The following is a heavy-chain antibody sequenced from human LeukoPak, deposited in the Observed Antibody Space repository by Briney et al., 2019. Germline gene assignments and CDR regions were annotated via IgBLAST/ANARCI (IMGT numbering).Heavy chain of an antibody. CDR3: AKGIYSSGWSYFDY. Sequence: PGGSLRLSCAASGFTFSNSAMNWVRQAPGKGLEWVSTLSGSGITKYYADSVKGRFTISRDNSKNTLYLQMNTLKAEESALYYCAKGIYSSGWSYFDYWGDGTLVAVSS. CDR1: GFTFSNSA. J-gene: IGHJ4*01. D-gene: IGHD6-19*01. CDR2: LSGSGITK. V-gene: IGHV3-23*01.